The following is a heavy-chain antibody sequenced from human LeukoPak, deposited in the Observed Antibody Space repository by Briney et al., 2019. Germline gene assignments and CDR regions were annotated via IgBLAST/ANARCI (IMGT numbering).Heavy chain of an antibody. D-gene: IGHD2-21*02. Sequence: GGSLRLSCAASGFTFSSYSMNWVRQAPGKGLEWVSYISSSSNTIYYADSVKGRFTISRDKSKNTLYLQMNSLRAEDTAVYYCAKDRGDLPPYFDYWGQGTLVTVSS. J-gene: IGHJ4*02. CDR3: AKDRGDLPPYFDY. V-gene: IGHV3-48*01. CDR2: ISSSSNTI. CDR1: GFTFSSYS.